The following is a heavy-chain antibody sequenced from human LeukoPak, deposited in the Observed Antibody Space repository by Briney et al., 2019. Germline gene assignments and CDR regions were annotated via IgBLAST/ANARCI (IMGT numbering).Heavy chain of an antibody. V-gene: IGHV6-1*01. Sequence: SQTLSLTCAISGDSVSSNSAAWNWITQSPSRGLEWLGRTCYRSKWYNDYAVSVKSRITINPDTSKNQFSLHLNSVTPEDTAVYYCARSPMIVVVITSPIYYYYGMDVWGQGTTVTVSS. CDR1: GDSVSSNSAA. CDR2: TCYRSKWYN. J-gene: IGHJ6*02. CDR3: ARSPMIVVVITSPIYYYYGMDV. D-gene: IGHD3-22*01.